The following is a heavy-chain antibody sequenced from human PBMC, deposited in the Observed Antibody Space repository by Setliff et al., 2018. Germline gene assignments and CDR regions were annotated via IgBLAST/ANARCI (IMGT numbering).Heavy chain of an antibody. CDR3: AITMTTGVDFFGY. Sequence: GSLRLSCAASGFTFSGSAVYWVRQASGRGLEWVGRIRSKADSYATAYAASVKARFTISRDDSKNTAYLQVNSLKTEDTAVYYCAITMTTGVDFFGYWGQGTLVTVSS. CDR1: GFTFSGSA. J-gene: IGHJ4*02. V-gene: IGHV3-73*01. CDR2: IRSKADSYAT. D-gene: IGHD4-17*01.